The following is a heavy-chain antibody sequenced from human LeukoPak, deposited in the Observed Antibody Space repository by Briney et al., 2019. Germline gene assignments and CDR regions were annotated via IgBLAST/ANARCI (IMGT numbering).Heavy chain of an antibody. V-gene: IGHV1-2*02. D-gene: IGHD4-17*01. CDR1: GYTFAGYY. J-gene: IGHJ4*02. CDR2: IKPNSGGT. CDR3: ASAESHDYGET. Sequence: ASVKVSCKASGYTFAGYYVHWVRQAPGQGLEWMGWIKPNSGGTQYAQRFRGRVTMTRDTSITTAYMELTGLRSDDTAVYFCASAESHDYGETWGQGTLVTVSS.